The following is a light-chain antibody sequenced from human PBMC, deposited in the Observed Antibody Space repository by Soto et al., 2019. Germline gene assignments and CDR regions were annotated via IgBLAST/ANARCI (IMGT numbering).Light chain of an antibody. CDR3: QQYNKT. V-gene: IGKV3-15*01. CDR2: GAS. Sequence: EIVMTQSPATLSVSPGERATLFCRASHSVSSNLAWYQQKPGQAPRLLIYGASTRATGIPARFSGSGSGTEFTLTISSLQSEDFAVYYCQQYNKTFGGGTKV. J-gene: IGKJ4*01. CDR1: HSVSSN.